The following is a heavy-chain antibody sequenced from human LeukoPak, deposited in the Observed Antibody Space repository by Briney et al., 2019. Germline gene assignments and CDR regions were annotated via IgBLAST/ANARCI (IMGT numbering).Heavy chain of an antibody. CDR3: ASAGRWLQSPNFDY. D-gene: IGHD5-24*01. CDR1: GGTFSSYA. CDR2: IIPIFGTA. V-gene: IGHV1-69*13. J-gene: IGHJ4*02. Sequence: VASVKVSCKASGGTFSSYAISWVRQAPGQGLEWMGGIIPIFGTANYAQKFQGRVTITADESTSTAYMELSSLRSEDTAVYYCASAGRWLQSPNFDYWGQGTLVTVSS.